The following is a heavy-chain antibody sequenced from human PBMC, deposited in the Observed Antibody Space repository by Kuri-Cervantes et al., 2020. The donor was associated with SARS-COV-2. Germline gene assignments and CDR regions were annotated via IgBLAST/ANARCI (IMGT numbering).Heavy chain of an antibody. CDR1: GYSFTSYW. CDR3: ARLGDSSGYFDYYYYYMEV. J-gene: IGHJ6*03. Sequence: GESLKISCKGSGYSFTSYWIGRVRQMPGKGLEWMGIIYPGDSDTRYSPSFQGQVTISADKSISTAYLQWSSLKASDTAMHYCARLGDSSGYFDYYYYYMEVWGKGTTVTVSS. D-gene: IGHD3-22*01. CDR2: IYPGDSDT. V-gene: IGHV5-51*01.